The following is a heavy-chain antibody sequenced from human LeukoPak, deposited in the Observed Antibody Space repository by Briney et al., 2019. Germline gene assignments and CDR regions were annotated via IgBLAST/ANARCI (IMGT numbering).Heavy chain of an antibody. V-gene: IGHV3-53*01. CDR3: ARGSGKYSSSPGLCAFDI. CDR2: IYSGGST. J-gene: IGHJ3*02. D-gene: IGHD6-13*01. Sequence: GGSLRLSCAASGFTVSSNYMSWVRQAPGKGLEWVSVIYSGGSTYYADSVKGRFTISRDNSKNTLYLQMNSLRAEDTAVYYCARGSGKYSSSPGLCAFDIWGQGTMVTVSS. CDR1: GFTVSSNY.